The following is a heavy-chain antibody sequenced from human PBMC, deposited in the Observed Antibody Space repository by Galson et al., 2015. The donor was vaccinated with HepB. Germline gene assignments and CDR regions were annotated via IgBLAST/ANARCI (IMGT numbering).Heavy chain of an antibody. Sequence: SVKVSCKVSGYTLTELSMHWVRQAPGKGLEWMGGFDPEDGETIYAQKFQGRVTMTEDTSTDTAYMELSSLRSEDTAVYYCATHILRYFDWFHGMDVWGQGTTVTVSS. CDR3: ATHILRYFDWFHGMDV. CDR2: FDPEDGET. D-gene: IGHD3-9*01. V-gene: IGHV1-24*01. J-gene: IGHJ6*02. CDR1: GYTLTELS.